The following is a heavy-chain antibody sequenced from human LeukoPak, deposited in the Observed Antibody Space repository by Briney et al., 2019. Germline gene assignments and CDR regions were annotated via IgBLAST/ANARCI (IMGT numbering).Heavy chain of an antibody. Sequence: SETLSLTCTVSGGSISSYYWSWIRQPPGKGLEWIGYIYYSGSTNYNPSLKSRVTISVDTSKNQFSLKLSSVTAADTAVYYCARGVTMVRGVIMPHYFDYWGQGTLVTVSS. CDR3: ARGVTMVRGVIMPHYFDY. J-gene: IGHJ4*02. CDR1: GGSISSYY. D-gene: IGHD3-10*01. V-gene: IGHV4-59*01. CDR2: IYYSGST.